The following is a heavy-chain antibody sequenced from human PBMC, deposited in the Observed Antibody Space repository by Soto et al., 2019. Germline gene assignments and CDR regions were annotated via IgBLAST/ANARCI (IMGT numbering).Heavy chain of an antibody. D-gene: IGHD3-22*01. Sequence: ASVKVSCKASGYTFTSYGISWLRQAPGQGLEWMGWISAYNGNTNYAQKLQGRVTMTTDTSTSTAYMELRSLRSDDTAVYYCARVTNYYDSSGYYRHFDYWGQGTPVTVLL. CDR3: ARVTNYYDSSGYYRHFDY. CDR2: ISAYNGNT. J-gene: IGHJ4*02. CDR1: GYTFTSYG. V-gene: IGHV1-18*01.